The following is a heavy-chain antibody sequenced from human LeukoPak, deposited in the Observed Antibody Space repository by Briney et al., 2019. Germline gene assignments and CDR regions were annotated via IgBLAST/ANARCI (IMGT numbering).Heavy chain of an antibody. CDR1: GGSISSSSYY. CDR2: IYYSGST. Sequence: SETLSLTCTVSGGSISSSSYYWGWIRQPPGKGLEWIGSIYYSGSTYYNPSLKSRVTISVDTSKNQFSLKLSSVTAADTAVYYCARRGIAALGSPYDAFDIWGQGTMVTVSS. CDR3: ARRGIAALGSPYDAFDI. V-gene: IGHV4-39*01. J-gene: IGHJ3*02. D-gene: IGHD6-13*01.